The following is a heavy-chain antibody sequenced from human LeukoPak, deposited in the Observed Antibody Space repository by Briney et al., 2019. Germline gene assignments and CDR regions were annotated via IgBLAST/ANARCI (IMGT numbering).Heavy chain of an antibody. J-gene: IGHJ4*02. CDR1: GGYY. CDR3: ARGDSSSWDGTAFDY. CDR2: IYYSGST. D-gene: IGHD6-13*01. Sequence: PSETLSLTCAAYGGYYWSWIRQPPGKGLEWIGYIYYSGSTNYNPSLKSRVTISVDTSKNQFSLKLSSVTAADTAVYYCARGDSSSWDGTAFDYWGQGTLVTVSS. V-gene: IGHV4-59*01.